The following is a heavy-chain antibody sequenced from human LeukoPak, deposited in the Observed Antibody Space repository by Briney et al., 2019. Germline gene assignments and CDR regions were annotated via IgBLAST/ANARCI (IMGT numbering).Heavy chain of an antibody. CDR1: GGTFSSYA. CDR2: IIPIFGTA. Sequence: SVKVSCKASGGTFSSYAISWVRQAPGQGLEWMGGIIPIFGTANYAQKFQGRVTITADESTSTAYMELSSLRPEDTAVYYCVKDRGTGVFDYWGQGTLVTVSS. CDR3: VKDRGTGVFDY. V-gene: IGHV1-69*01. J-gene: IGHJ4*02. D-gene: IGHD4-23*01.